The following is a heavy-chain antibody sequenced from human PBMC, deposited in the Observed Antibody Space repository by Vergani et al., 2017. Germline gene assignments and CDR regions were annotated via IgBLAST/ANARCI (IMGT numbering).Heavy chain of an antibody. CDR2: INPNSGGT. Sequence: QVQLVQSGAEVKKPGASVKVSCKASGYTFTGYYMHWVRQAPGQGLEWMGWINPNSGGTNYAQKFQGRVTMTSDTSISTAYMELSRLRSDDTAVYYCARAHMGCTNGVGYFVGYYFDYWGQGTLVTVSS. CDR3: ARAHMGCTNGVGYFVGYYFDY. V-gene: IGHV1-2*02. J-gene: IGHJ4*02. D-gene: IGHD2-8*01. CDR1: GYTFTGYY.